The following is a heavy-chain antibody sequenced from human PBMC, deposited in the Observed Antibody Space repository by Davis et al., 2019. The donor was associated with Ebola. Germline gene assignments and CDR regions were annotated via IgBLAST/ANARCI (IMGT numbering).Heavy chain of an antibody. Sequence: SVKVSCKASGNTINTYTIDWVRQAPGQGLEWMGGIIPIFGTTNYAQKFRGRVMITADKSTRIAYMELSSLGSEDTAVYYCARHVTISWFDPWGQGTLVTVSS. V-gene: IGHV1-69*06. CDR2: IIPIFGTT. D-gene: IGHD3-3*02. J-gene: IGHJ5*02. CDR3: ARHVTISWFDP. CDR1: GNTINTYT.